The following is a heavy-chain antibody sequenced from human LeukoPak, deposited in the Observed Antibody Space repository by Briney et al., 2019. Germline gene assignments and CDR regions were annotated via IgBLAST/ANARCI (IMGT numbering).Heavy chain of an antibody. CDR2: INHRGST. Sequence: SETLSLTCAVYGGSFSGYYWSWIRQPPGKGLEWIGEINHRGSTNYNPSLKSRVTISVDTSKNQFSLKLSSVTAADTAVYYCASSYYDSSGYYYFDYWGQGTLVTVSS. CDR1: GGSFSGYY. CDR3: ASSYYDSSGYYYFDY. J-gene: IGHJ4*02. D-gene: IGHD3-22*01. V-gene: IGHV4-34*01.